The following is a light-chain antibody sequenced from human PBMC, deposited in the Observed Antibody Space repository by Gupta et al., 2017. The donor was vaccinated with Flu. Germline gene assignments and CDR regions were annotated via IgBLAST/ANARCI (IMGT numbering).Light chain of an antibody. CDR2: DVS. Sequence: SALTQPRSVAGSPGPSVTISCPGISSDVGGYNYVSWYQQHPGKAPKLMIYDVSKRPSGVPDRFSGSKSGNTASLTISGLQAEDEADYYCCSYAGSYTHVVFGGGTKLTVL. V-gene: IGLV2-11*01. CDR1: SSDVGGYNY. J-gene: IGLJ2*01. CDR3: CSYAGSYTHVV.